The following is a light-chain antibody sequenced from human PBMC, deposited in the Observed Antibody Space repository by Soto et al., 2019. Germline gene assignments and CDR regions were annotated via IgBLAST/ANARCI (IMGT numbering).Light chain of an antibody. Sequence: EIVLTQSPGTLSLSPGERATLSCRASQSISSYVAWYQQKPGQAPRVLIYDSSSRAPGVPDRFSGSGSGTDFTLTISRLEPEDFAVYYCQQYVDSPETFGGGTKVEIK. CDR3: QQYVDSPET. V-gene: IGKV3-20*01. J-gene: IGKJ4*01. CDR2: DSS. CDR1: QSISSY.